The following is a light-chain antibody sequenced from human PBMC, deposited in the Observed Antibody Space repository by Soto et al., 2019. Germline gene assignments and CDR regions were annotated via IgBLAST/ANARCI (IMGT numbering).Light chain of an antibody. CDR3: QVWDISSDHVV. CDR1: NIGSKS. V-gene: IGLV3-21*02. CDR2: DDS. J-gene: IGLJ2*01. Sequence: SYELTQPPSVPVAPGQTARMTCAGTNIGSKSVHWYQQRPGQAPVLVVYDDSGRPSGIPERFSGTNSGSTATLTISRVEGGDEADYFCQVWDISSDHVVFGGGTKLTVL.